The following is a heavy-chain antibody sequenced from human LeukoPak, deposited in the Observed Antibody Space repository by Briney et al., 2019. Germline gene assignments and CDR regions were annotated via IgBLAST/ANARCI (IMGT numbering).Heavy chain of an antibody. V-gene: IGHV4-39*07. D-gene: IGHD4-23*01. J-gene: IGHJ2*01. Sequence: SETLSLTCTVSGGSISSSSYYWGWIRQPPGKGLKWIGSIYYSGSTYYNPSLKSRVTISVDTSKNQFSLKLSSVTAADTAVYYCAREGGDYGGNSQFWYFDLWGRGTLVTVSS. CDR2: IYYSGST. CDR3: AREGGDYGGNSQFWYFDL. CDR1: GGSISSSSYY.